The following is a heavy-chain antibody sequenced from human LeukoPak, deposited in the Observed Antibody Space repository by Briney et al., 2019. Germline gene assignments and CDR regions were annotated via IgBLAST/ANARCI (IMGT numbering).Heavy chain of an antibody. CDR2: IWYDGSKK. Sequence: GGSLRLSCAASGFTFSSHGMHWVRQAPGKGLEWVAVIWYDGSKKYYADSVKGRFTISRDNSKNTLFLQMNSLRAEDTAVYYCAKRGIKGEYYFDYWGQGSLVTVSS. D-gene: IGHD3-10*01. CDR3: AKRGIKGEYYFDY. CDR1: GFTFSSHG. J-gene: IGHJ4*02. V-gene: IGHV3-33*06.